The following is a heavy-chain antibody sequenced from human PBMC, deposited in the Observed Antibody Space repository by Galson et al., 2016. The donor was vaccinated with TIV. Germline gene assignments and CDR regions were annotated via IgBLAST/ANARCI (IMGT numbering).Heavy chain of an antibody. D-gene: IGHD3-10*01. CDR1: GFTFSSHV. V-gene: IGHV3-30*03. CDR3: VRELWGGLDYDTHYFET. Sequence: SLRLSCAASGFTFSSHVMFWVRQAPGKGLEWVALISYVGTNKYYADSVKGRYADSVKGRFTFSRDNSKDTLYLQMTSLRVEDTAMYYCVRELWGGLDYDTHYFETWGQGTLVTVSS. J-gene: IGHJ4*02. CDR2: ISYVGTNK.